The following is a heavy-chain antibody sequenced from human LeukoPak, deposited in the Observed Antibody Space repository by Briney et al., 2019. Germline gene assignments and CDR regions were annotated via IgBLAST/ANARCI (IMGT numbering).Heavy chain of an antibody. J-gene: IGHJ4*02. CDR1: GFTFRDYY. CDR3: ANSPSQLLPRIDY. D-gene: IGHD2-2*01. CDR2: ISGSGSTI. V-gene: IGHV3-11*01. Sequence: PGGSLRLSCAASGFTFRDYYMSWIRQAPGKGLEWVSYISGSGSTIYYADSVKGRFTISRDNTKNSLYLKMNSLRVEDTAMYYCANSPSQLLPRIDYWGQGTLVTVSS.